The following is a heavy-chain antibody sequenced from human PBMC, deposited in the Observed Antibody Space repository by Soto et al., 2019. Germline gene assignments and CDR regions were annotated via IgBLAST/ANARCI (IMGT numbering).Heavy chain of an antibody. Sequence: GGSLRLSCSASGFTFSNYAMHWVRQAPGKGLEYVSAISSQGGNTYYTDFVKGRFIISRDNSKNTLYLQMGSLRAEDTAVYYCVKGGSYSSSHGLIYFDSWGQGTLVTVSS. CDR2: ISSQGGNT. D-gene: IGHD6-13*01. V-gene: IGHV3-64D*08. J-gene: IGHJ4*02. CDR1: GFTFSNYA. CDR3: VKGGSYSSSHGLIYFDS.